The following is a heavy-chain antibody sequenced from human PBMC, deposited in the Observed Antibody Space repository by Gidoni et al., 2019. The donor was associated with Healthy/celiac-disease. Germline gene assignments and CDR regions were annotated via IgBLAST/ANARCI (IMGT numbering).Heavy chain of an antibody. J-gene: IGHJ4*02. Sequence: QVQLVQSGAAVQQPGSSVKVSCKASVGTFSSYAISWVRQAPGQGLEWMGGIIPIFGTANYAKKFQGRVTITADESTSTAYMELSSLRSEDTAVYYCARDSVLWAQYQLLVHWGQGTLVTVSS. CDR2: IIPIFGTA. CDR3: ARDSVLWAQYQLLVH. V-gene: IGHV1-69*01. D-gene: IGHD2-2*01. CDR1: VGTFSSYA.